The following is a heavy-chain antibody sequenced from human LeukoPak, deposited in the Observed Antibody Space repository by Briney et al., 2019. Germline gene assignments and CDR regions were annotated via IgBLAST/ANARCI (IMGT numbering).Heavy chain of an antibody. V-gene: IGHV3-53*01. CDR1: GFTVSSNY. J-gene: IGHJ3*02. CDR2: IYSGGST. Sequence: TGGSLRLSCAASGFTVSSNYMSWVRQAPGKGLEWVSVIYSGGSTYYADSVKGRFTISRDNSKNTLYLQMNSLRAEDTAVYYCAREGYYYDSSGYYPDAFDIWGQGTMVTVSS. CDR3: AREGYYYDSSGYYPDAFDI. D-gene: IGHD3-22*01.